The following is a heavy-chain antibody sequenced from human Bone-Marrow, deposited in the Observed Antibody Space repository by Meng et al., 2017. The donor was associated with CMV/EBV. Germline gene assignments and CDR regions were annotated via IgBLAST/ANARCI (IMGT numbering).Heavy chain of an antibody. CDR3: TRDDRYCSSANCLFDY. J-gene: IGHJ4*02. CDR1: FTFSSYW. V-gene: IGHV3-74*01. Sequence: FTFSSYWMHLVRQGAGKGLVWVSRINMDGSTTNYADSVKGRFTISRDNAKNTLYLQMNSLRSEDAAVYYCTRDDRYCSSANCLFDYWGQGTLVTVSS. CDR2: INMDGSTT. D-gene: IGHD2-2*01.